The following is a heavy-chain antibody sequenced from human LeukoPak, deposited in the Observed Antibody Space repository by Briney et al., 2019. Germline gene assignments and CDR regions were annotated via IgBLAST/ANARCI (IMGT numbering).Heavy chain of an antibody. CDR3: AKDVCQLRQWLVGGFDY. J-gene: IGHJ4*02. D-gene: IGHD6-19*01. CDR2: IRYDGSNK. CDR1: GFTFSSYG. V-gene: IGHV3-30*02. Sequence: GGSLRLSCAASGFTFSSYGMHWVRQAPGKGLEWAAFIRYDGSNKYYADSVKGRFTISRDNSKNTLYLQMNSLRAEDTAVYYCAKDVCQLRQWLVGGFDYWGQGTLVTVSS.